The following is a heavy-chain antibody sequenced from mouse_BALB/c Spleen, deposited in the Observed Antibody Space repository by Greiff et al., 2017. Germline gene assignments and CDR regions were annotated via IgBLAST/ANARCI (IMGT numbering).Heavy chain of an antibody. D-gene: IGHD4-1*01. CDR3: ARWDNY. CDR1: GYAFSSSW. V-gene: IGHV1-82*01. J-gene: IGHJ2*01. Sequence: QVQLQQSGPELVKPGASVKISCKASGYAFSSSWMNWVKQRPGQGLEWIGRIYPGDGDTNYNGKFKGKATLTADKSSSTAYMQLSSLTSVDSAVYFCARWDNYWGQGTTLTVSS. CDR2: IYPGDGDT.